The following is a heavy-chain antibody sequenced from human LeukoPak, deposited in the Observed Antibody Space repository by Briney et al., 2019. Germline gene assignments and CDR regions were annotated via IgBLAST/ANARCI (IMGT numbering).Heavy chain of an antibody. CDR3: ARGPIVVVTLGGYFDY. D-gene: IGHD2-21*02. CDR2: ISTDGSTT. J-gene: IGHJ4*02. V-gene: IGHV3-64*04. CDR1: GFTFSSYV. Sequence: GGSLRLSCLASGFTFSSYVMHWVRQAPGKGLDYVSAISTDGSTTYYADSVKGRFTISRDNSKNTPYLQMNSLRDEDTAVYYCARGPIVVVTLGGYFDYWGQGTLVTVSS.